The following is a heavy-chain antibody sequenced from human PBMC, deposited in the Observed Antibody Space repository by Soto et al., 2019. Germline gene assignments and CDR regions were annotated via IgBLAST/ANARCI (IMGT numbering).Heavy chain of an antibody. Sequence: ASVKVSCKASGYTFTTYYMHWVRQAPGQGLEWMGIINPSGGSTSYAQKFQGRVTMTRDTSTSTVYMELSSLRYEDTAVYYCARTMIAAAGHFDYWGQGTLVTVSS. J-gene: IGHJ4*02. CDR1: GYTFTTYY. D-gene: IGHD6-13*01. CDR3: ARTMIAAAGHFDY. CDR2: INPSGGST. V-gene: IGHV1-46*03.